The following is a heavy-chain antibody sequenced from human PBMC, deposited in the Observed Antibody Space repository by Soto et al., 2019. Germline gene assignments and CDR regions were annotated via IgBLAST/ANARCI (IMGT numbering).Heavy chain of an antibody. V-gene: IGHV4-30-2*01. CDR1: GGSISSGGYS. CDR2: IYHSGST. D-gene: IGHD4-4*01. Sequence: QLQLQESGSGLVKPSQTLSLTCAVSGGSISSGGYSWSWIRQPPGKGLEWLGYIYHSGSTYYNPSLKSQVTLSVDRTKNQFSLKMSSVTAADTAVYYCARGITTVTTLDYWGQGTLVTVSS. CDR3: ARGITTVTTLDY. J-gene: IGHJ4*02.